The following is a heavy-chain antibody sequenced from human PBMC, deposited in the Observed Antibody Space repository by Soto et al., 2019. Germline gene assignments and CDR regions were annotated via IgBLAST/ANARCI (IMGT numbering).Heavy chain of an antibody. CDR2: INPNSGGT. J-gene: IGHJ6*02. Sequence: QVQLVQSGAEVKKPGASVKVSCKASGYTFTGYYMHCVRQAPGQGLEWMGWINPNSGGTNYAQKFQGRVNMTRDTSISKAYMELSRLRSDDTAVYYCARTIFGVVTQGMDVWGQGTTVTVSS. CDR3: ARTIFGVVTQGMDV. D-gene: IGHD3-3*01. CDR1: GYTFTGYY. V-gene: IGHV1-2*02.